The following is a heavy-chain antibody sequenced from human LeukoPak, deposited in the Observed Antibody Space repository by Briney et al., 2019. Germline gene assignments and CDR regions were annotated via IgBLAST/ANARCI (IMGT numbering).Heavy chain of an antibody. V-gene: IGHV1-69*04. CDR2: IIPILGIA. J-gene: IGHJ4*02. D-gene: IGHD3-22*01. Sequence: ASVKVSRKASGGTFSSYAISWVRQAPGQGLEWMGRIIPILGIANYAQKFQGRVAITADKSTSTAYMELSSLRSEDTAVYYCARAPVVITSPFDYWGQGTLVTVSS. CDR3: ARAPVVITSPFDY. CDR1: GGTFSSYA.